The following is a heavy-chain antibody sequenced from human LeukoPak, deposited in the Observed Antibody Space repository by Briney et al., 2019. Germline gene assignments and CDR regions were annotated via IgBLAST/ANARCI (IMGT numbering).Heavy chain of an antibody. CDR2: INTKGET. CDR1: GVSMSAYQ. Sequence: SETLSLTCTVSGVSMSAYQWSWVRQSPEKGLEWIGCINTKGETSYNPSLKSRVTTSVDTSKSQFSLRLTSVTAADTAVYYCATSNDAKIAPFDHWGQGTLVTVSS. V-gene: IGHV4-4*09. J-gene: IGHJ4*02. D-gene: IGHD2-21*01. CDR3: ATSNDAKIAPFDH.